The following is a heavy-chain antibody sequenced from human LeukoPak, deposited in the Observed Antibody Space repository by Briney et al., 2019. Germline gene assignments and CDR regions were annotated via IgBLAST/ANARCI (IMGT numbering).Heavy chain of an antibody. V-gene: IGHV1-8*03. Sequence: GSVKVSCKASGYTFTRYDINWVRQATGQGVEWMGWMNPISGNSGYAQKFQVRITITSNTTISTAYMKLSSPRSEDTAVYYCARGRLVRGVIYYYYYMDVWGKGTTVTVSS. D-gene: IGHD3-10*01. CDR2: MNPISGNS. J-gene: IGHJ6*03. CDR1: GYTFTRYD. CDR3: ARGRLVRGVIYYYYYMDV.